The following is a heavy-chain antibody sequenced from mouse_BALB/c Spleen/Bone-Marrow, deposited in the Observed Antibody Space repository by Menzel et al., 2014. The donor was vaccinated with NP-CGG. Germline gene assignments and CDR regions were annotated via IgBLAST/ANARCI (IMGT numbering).Heavy chain of an antibody. V-gene: IGHV2-9*02. CDR1: GFSLTSYG. CDR3: ARTGTKDYFDY. D-gene: IGHD4-1*01. CDR2: KWAGGTT. Sequence: VMLVESGPGLVAPSQSPSITCTVSGFSLTSYGVHWVRQPPGKGLEWLGVKWAGGTTSYNSALMSRLSISRDNSKSQVFLKMNSLQTDDTAIYYCARTGTKDYFDYWGQGTTLTVSS. J-gene: IGHJ2*01.